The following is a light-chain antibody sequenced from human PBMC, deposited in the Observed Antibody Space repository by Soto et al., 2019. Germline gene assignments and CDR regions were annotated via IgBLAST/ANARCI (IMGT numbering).Light chain of an antibody. CDR1: QSVSSS. J-gene: IGKJ1*01. V-gene: IGKV3-15*01. CDR2: GAS. CDR3: QQYKNWPWT. Sequence: EIVMTQSPATLSVSPGERATLSWRTSQSVSSSLAWYQQNPGQAPSLLIYGASTRATGIPARFSGSGSGTEFTLTISSLQSEECAVYYCQQYKNWPWTVGQGTKVDIK.